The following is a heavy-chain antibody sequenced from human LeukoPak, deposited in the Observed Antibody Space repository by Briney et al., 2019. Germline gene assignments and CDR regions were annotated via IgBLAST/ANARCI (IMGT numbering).Heavy chain of an antibody. Sequence: PGGSLRLSCGASGFTFSSYGMNWIRQAPGKGLEWVAVIWYDGSHKYYADSAKGRFTISRDNSKNTVFVQMDSLRVEDTALYYCARHLGGGGDRFCSYYFDHWGQGIQVTVSS. D-gene: IGHD4-17*01. V-gene: IGHV3-33*02. CDR3: ARHLGGGGDRFCSYYFDH. CDR1: GFTFSSYG. CDR2: IWYDGSHK. J-gene: IGHJ4*02.